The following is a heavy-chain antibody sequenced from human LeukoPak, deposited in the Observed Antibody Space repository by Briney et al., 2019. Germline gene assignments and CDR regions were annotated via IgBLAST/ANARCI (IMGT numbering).Heavy chain of an antibody. CDR2: ISAYNGNT. D-gene: IGHD6-19*01. Sequence: ASVKVSCKASGYTFTGYGISWVRQAPGQGFEWMGWISAYNGNTNYAQKLQGRVTMTTDTSTSTAYMELRSLRSDDTAVYYCARGARGYSSGWYGYWGQGTLVTVSS. CDR3: ARGARGYSSGWYGY. CDR1: GYTFTGYG. V-gene: IGHV1-18*01. J-gene: IGHJ4*02.